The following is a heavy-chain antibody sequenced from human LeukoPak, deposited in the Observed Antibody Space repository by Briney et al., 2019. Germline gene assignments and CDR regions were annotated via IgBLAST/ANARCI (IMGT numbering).Heavy chain of an antibody. D-gene: IGHD6-19*01. CDR1: GGTFSSYA. Sequence: SVKVSCKASGGTFSSYAISWVRQAPGQGLEWMGGIILILGTANYAQKFQGRVTITADESTSTAYMELSSLRSEDTAVYYCARSSKDESSGWYGFDYWGQGTLVTVSS. V-gene: IGHV1-69*13. CDR3: ARSSKDESSGWYGFDY. J-gene: IGHJ4*02. CDR2: IILILGTA.